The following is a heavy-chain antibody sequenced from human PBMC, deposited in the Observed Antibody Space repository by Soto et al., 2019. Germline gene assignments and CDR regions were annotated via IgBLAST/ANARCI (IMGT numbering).Heavy chain of an antibody. V-gene: IGHV4-39*01. CDR2: IYYSGTT. Sequence: SETLSLTCSVSGGSISRNSYYWGWIRQPPGKGPEWIGSIYYSGTTCYNPSLKSRVTISVDTSKNQFSLKLSSVTAADAAMYDSARKKDDSYTFNASDISGQGTMV. CDR1: GGSISRNSYY. D-gene: IGHD3-16*01. J-gene: IGHJ3*02. CDR3: ARKKDDSYTFNASDI.